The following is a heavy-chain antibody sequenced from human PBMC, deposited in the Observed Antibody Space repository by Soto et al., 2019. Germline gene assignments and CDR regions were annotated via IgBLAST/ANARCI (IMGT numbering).Heavy chain of an antibody. CDR1: GGSISSGGYS. Sequence: SETLYLTCAVSGGSISSGGYSWSWIRQPPGKGLEWIGYIYHSGSTYYNPSLKSRVTISVDRSKHQFSLKLSSVTAADTAVYYCARDSAAGMSWFDPWGQGTLVTVS. CDR3: ARDSAAGMSWFDP. CDR2: IYHSGST. J-gene: IGHJ5*02. V-gene: IGHV4-30-2*01. D-gene: IGHD6-13*01.